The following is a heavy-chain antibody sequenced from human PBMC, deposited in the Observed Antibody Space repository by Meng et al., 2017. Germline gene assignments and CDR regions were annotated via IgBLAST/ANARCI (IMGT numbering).Heavy chain of an antibody. CDR1: GFTLSNAW. CDR3: TTPMTTVVTPRLQNAFDI. CDR2: IKSKTDGGTT. V-gene: IGHV3-15*01. D-gene: IGHD4-23*01. J-gene: IGHJ3*02. Sequence: GESLKISCAASGFTLSNAWMSWVRQAPGKGLEWVGRIKSKTDGGTTDYAAPVKGRFTISRDDSKNTLYLQMNSLKTEDTAVYYCTTPMTTVVTPRLQNAFDIWGQGTMVTVSS.